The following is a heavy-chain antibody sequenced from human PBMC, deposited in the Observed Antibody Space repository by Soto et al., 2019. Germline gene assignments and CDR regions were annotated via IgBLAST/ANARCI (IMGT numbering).Heavy chain of an antibody. CDR1: GFTFSNYA. J-gene: IGHJ4*02. CDR3: AKDVYSYGYCDY. Sequence: EVQVLESGGGLVRPGGSLRLSCAASGFTFSNYAMNWVRQAPGKGLEWVSAISGAGGSTYYADSVKGRFTISRDNSKNTLYMQMNSLRAEDTAVYYCAKDVYSYGYCDYWGQGTLVTVSS. D-gene: IGHD5-18*01. V-gene: IGHV3-23*01. CDR2: ISGAGGST.